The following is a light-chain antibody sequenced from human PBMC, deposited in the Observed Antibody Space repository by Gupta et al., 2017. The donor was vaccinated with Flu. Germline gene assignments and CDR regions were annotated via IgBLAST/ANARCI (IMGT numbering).Light chain of an antibody. CDR1: VRPKQY. V-gene: IGLV3-25*03. CDR2: KDT. J-gene: IGLJ2*01. Sequence: SPGQTARITCSGDVRPKQYAHWYLQRPGQAPLLVIYKDTERPSGIPERFSGSSSGKTVTLTISGVQAEDEADYFCQSSDSSDVVFGGGTKLTVL. CDR3: QSSDSSDVV.